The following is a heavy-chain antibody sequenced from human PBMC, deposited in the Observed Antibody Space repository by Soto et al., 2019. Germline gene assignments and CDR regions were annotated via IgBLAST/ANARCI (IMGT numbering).Heavy chain of an antibody. Sequence: EVQLVESGGGLVKPGGSLRLSCAASGFTFSSYSVNWVRQAPGKGLEWVSSISSSSSYIYHADSVKGRFTISRDNAKNSLYLQMTSLRDEDTAVYYCASAYYYDSSGYFGYWGQGTLVTVSS. V-gene: IGHV3-21*01. J-gene: IGHJ4*02. CDR2: ISSSSSYI. CDR1: GFTFSSYS. D-gene: IGHD3-22*01. CDR3: ASAYYYDSSGYFGY.